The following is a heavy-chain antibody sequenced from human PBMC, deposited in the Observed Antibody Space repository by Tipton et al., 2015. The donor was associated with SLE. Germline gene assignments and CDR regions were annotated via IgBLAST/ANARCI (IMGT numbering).Heavy chain of an antibody. J-gene: IGHJ3*02. Sequence: TLSLTCTVSGGSISSYYLIWFRQYPGKGLEWIGYISTDGNSINKPSLKSRVTISVDTSKNQFSLKLNSVTAADTAEYSCAGDNLTGSGAVDIWGPGTLVTVSS. CDR2: ISTDGNS. CDR3: AGDNLTGSGAVDI. CDR1: GGSISSYY. V-gene: IGHV4-4*08. D-gene: IGHD3-9*01.